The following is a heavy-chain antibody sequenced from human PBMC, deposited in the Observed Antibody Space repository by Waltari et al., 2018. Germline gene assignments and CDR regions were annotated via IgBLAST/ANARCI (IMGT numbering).Heavy chain of an antibody. J-gene: IGHJ6*03. CDR1: GGSISSSSYY. V-gene: IGHV4-39*01. D-gene: IGHD2-2*01. CDR3: ARHMYQLLRAPMDV. CDR2: IYYSGST. Sequence: QLQLQESGPGLVKPSETLSLTCTVSGGSISSSSYYWGWIRQPPGKGLEWIGSIYYSGSTYYNPSLKSRVTISVDTSKNQFSLKLSSVTAADTAVYYCARHMYQLLRAPMDVWGKGTTVTVSS.